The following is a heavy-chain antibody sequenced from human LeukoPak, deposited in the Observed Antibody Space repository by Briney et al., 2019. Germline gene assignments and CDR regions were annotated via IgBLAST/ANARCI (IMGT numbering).Heavy chain of an antibody. Sequence: PGGFLRLSCAASGFTFSSYAMHWVRQAPGKGLEWVAVISYDGSNKYYADSVRGRFTISRDNSKNTLYLQMNSLRAEDTAVYYCARAAAAKSLPEPFDYWGQGTLVTVSS. CDR1: GFTFSSYA. J-gene: IGHJ4*02. V-gene: IGHV3-30-3*01. CDR2: ISYDGSNK. D-gene: IGHD6-13*01. CDR3: ARAAAAKSLPEPFDY.